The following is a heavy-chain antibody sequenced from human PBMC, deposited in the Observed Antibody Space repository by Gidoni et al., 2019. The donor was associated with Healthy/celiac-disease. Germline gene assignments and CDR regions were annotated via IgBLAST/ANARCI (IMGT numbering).Heavy chain of an antibody. Sequence: VQLVHSVAAVKKPGSSVTVSCTASGYTFPGYYMHWVRQAPGQGLEWMGWINPNSGGTNYAQKVQGRVTMTRDTSISAAYMELSRLRSDDTAVYYCAREASGASDYYYMDVWGKGTTVTVSS. V-gene: IGHV1-2*02. CDR3: AREASGASDYYYMDV. J-gene: IGHJ6*03. CDR2: INPNSGGT. D-gene: IGHD7-27*01. CDR1: GYTFPGYY.